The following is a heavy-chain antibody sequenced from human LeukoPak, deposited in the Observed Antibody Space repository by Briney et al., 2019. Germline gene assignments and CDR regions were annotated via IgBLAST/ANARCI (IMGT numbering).Heavy chain of an antibody. Sequence: SETLSLTCTVSGGSISSSSYYWSWIRQPPGKGLEWIGYIYYSGSTNYNPSLKSRVTISVDRSKNQFSLKLSSVTAADTAVYYCARAHRGMRAFDIWGQGTMVTVSS. CDR2: IYYSGST. CDR3: ARAHRGMRAFDI. D-gene: IGHD3-16*01. V-gene: IGHV4-61*01. CDR1: GGSISSSSYY. J-gene: IGHJ3*02.